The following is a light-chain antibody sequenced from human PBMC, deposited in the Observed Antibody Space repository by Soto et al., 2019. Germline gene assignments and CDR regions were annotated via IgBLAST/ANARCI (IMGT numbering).Light chain of an antibody. Sequence: QMTQTPSSVSASVGDRVTITCRASERIRTWLAWYQQKLGTAPQLLIYAASSLQTGVRSKFSGSGAGNDFTVTNSNLQPEDFATYCCQQANSCPLTFGPGTKVDIK. V-gene: IGKV1D-12*01. CDR2: AAS. CDR1: ERIRTW. CDR3: QQANSCPLT. J-gene: IGKJ3*01.